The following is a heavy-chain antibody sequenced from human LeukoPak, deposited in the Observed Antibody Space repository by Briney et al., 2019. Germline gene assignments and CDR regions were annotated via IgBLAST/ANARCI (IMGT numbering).Heavy chain of an antibody. J-gene: IGHJ3*02. Sequence: SETLSLTCTVSGYSISSGYYWGWIRQPPGKGLEWIGTIYHSGSTYYNPSLKSRVTISLDTSKNQFSLKLSSVTAADTAVYYCARGRMGYDSSGYSEAFDIWGQGTMVTVSS. CDR3: ARGRMGYDSSGYSEAFDI. CDR2: IYHSGST. D-gene: IGHD3-22*01. V-gene: IGHV4-38-2*02. CDR1: GYSISSGYY.